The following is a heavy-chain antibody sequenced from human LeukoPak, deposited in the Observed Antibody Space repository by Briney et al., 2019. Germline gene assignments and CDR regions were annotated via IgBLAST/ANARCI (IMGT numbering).Heavy chain of an antibody. J-gene: IGHJ3*02. V-gene: IGHV4-59*01. CDR1: GGSISSYY. Sequence: SETLSLTCTVSGGSISSYYWSWIRQPPGKGLEWIGYIYYSGSTNYNPSLKSRVTISADTSKNQFSLKLSSVTAADTAVYYCARVRILYCSSTSCYTGDDAFDIWGQGTMVTVSS. CDR2: IYYSGST. D-gene: IGHD2-2*02. CDR3: ARVRILYCSSTSCYTGDDAFDI.